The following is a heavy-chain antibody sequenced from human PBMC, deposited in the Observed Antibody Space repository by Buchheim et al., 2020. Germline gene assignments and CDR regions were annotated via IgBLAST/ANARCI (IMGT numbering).Heavy chain of an antibody. CDR1: GFTFSSYA. V-gene: IGHV3-23*01. J-gene: IGHJ4*02. D-gene: IGHD3-3*01. CDR3: AKSTDYDFWSGMALADY. Sequence: EAQLLESGGGLVQPGGSLRLSCAASGFTFSSYAMSWVRQAPGKGLEWVSSISASGGSTYYADSVKGRFTISRDNSKNPLYLQMNTLRAEDTAVYYCAKSTDYDFWSGMALADYWGQGTL. CDR2: ISASGGST.